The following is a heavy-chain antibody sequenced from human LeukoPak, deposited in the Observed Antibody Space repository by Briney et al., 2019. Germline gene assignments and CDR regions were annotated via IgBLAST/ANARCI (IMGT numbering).Heavy chain of an antibody. CDR3: ARQNHYDRGGFDY. D-gene: IGHD3-22*01. CDR2: IYYSGST. CDR1: GGSISSSSYY. Sequence: PSETLSLTCTVSGGSISSSSYYWGWIRQPPGKGLEWIGSIYYSGSTYYNPSLKSRVTISVDTSKNQFSLKLSSVTAADTAVYYCARQNHYDRGGFDYWRQGTLVTVSP. V-gene: IGHV4-39*07. J-gene: IGHJ4*02.